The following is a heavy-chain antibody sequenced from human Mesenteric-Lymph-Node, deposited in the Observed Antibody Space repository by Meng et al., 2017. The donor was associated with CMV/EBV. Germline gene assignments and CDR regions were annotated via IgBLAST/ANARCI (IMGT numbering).Heavy chain of an antibody. Sequence: SAKVSCKASGTIFSSFGISWVRQAPGQRLEWMGGIVPDVGTPNYAPKFQGRVTITADKSTSTVYMELSSLRSEDTALYYCSRPLERMAVSGPLDYWGQGTLVTVSS. V-gene: IGHV1-69*06. CDR2: IVPDVGTP. J-gene: IGHJ4*02. D-gene: IGHD6-19*01. CDR3: SRPLERMAVSGPLDY. CDR1: GTIFSSFG.